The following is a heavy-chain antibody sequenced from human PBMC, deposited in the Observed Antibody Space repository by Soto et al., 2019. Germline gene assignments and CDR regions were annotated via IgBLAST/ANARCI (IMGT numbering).Heavy chain of an antibody. CDR2: IIPIFGTE. V-gene: IGHV1-69*13. CDR1: GGTFSSYA. Sequence: ASVKVSCKASGGTFSSYAISWVRQAPGQGLEWMGGIIPIFGTENYAQKFQGRVTITADESTSTAYMELSSLRSEDTAVYYCARDYSSGWYHHYYYGMDVWGQGTTVTVSS. J-gene: IGHJ6*02. D-gene: IGHD6-19*01. CDR3: ARDYSSGWYHHYYYGMDV.